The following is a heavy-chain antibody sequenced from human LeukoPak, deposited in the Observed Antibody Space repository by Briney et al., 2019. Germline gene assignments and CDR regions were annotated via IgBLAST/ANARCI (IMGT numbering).Heavy chain of an antibody. CDR3: ARDGPVTPSYYYYYGMDV. CDR2: IKQDGSEK. CDR1: GFTFSSYW. Sequence: PGGSLRLSCAASGFTFSSYWMSWDRQAPGKGLEWVANIKQDGSEKYYVDSVKGRFAISRDNAKNSLYLQMNSLRAEDTAVYYCARDGPVTPSYYYYYGMDVWGQGTTVTVSS. J-gene: IGHJ6*02. V-gene: IGHV3-7*01. D-gene: IGHD4-17*01.